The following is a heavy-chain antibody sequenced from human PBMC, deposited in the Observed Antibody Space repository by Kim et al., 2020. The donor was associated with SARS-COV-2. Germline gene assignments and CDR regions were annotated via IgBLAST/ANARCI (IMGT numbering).Heavy chain of an antibody. V-gene: IGHV1-8*01. J-gene: IGHJ6*02. D-gene: IGHD4-17*01. CDR3: ARGSYGDYTSEDV. Sequence: AQKFQGRVTMTRNTSISTAYMELSSLRSEDTAVYYCARGSYGDYTSEDVWGQGTTVTVSS.